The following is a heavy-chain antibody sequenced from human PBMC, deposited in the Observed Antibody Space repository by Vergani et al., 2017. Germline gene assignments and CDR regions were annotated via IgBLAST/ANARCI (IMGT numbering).Heavy chain of an antibody. CDR3: AHNTRRFLERYYYYYYMDV. V-gene: IGHV2-5*02. CDR2: IYWDDDK. J-gene: IGHJ6*03. Sequence: QITLKESGPTLVKPTQTLTLTCTFSGFSLSTSGVGVGWIRQPPGKALEWLALIYWDDDKRYSPSLKSRLTITKETSKNQVVLTMTNMDPVDTATYYCAHNTRRFLERYYYYYYMDVWGKGTTVTVSS. D-gene: IGHD3-3*01. CDR1: GFSLSTSGVG.